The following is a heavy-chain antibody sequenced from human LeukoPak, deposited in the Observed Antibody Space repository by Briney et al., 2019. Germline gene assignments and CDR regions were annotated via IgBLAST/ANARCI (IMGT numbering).Heavy chain of an antibody. D-gene: IGHD3-9*01. Sequence: ASVKVSCEASGYTFTSYDINWVRQAPGQGLDWMGWMNATSGKTGQAQKFQGRITMTRDTSISTAYMELSSLRPEDTAVYYCAKYKSGDYFDAGKRYYFDQWGREPRSPSPQ. V-gene: IGHV1-8*01. CDR2: MNATSGKT. CDR1: GYTFTSYD. J-gene: IGHJ4*02. CDR3: AKYKSGDYFDAGKRYYFDQ.